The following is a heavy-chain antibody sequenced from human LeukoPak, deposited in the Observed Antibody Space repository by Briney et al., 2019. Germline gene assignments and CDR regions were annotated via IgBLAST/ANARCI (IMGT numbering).Heavy chain of an antibody. J-gene: IGHJ5*02. CDR2: INPSGSST. V-gene: IGHV1-46*03. CDR3: ARDLGS. Sequence: ASVKVSCKASGYSFTSHYMHWVRQAPGQGLEWLGLINPSGSSTLYAQKFQGRVTMTRDMSTTTDYMELSSLRSEDTAVYYCARDLGSWGQGTLVTVSS. CDR1: GYSFTSHY. D-gene: IGHD3-16*01.